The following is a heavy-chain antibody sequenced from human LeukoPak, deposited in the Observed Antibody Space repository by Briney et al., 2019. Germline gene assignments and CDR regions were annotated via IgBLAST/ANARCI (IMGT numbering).Heavy chain of an antibody. J-gene: IGHJ4*02. CDR1: GFTFSSYG. V-gene: IGHV3-30*18. CDR3: AKERPLRGSYFDY. CDR2: ISYDGSNK. D-gene: IGHD1-26*01. Sequence: GGSLRLSCAASGFTFSSYGIHWVRQAPGKGLEWVAVISYDGSNKYYADSVKGRFTISRDNSKNTLYLQMNSLRAEDTAVYYCAKERPLRGSYFDYWGQGTLVTVSS.